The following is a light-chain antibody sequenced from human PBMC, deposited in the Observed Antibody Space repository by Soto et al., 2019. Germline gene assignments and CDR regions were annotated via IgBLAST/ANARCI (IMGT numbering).Light chain of an antibody. CDR1: QSVSNW. Sequence: DIQMTQSPSTLSASVGDRVTITCRASQSVSNWLAWYQQRPGRAPRLLVYDASTLETGIPSRFRGSGSGTEFTLTISSLQPDDFATYYCQQYKSYSYTFGQGTKLEIK. CDR3: QQYKSYSYT. V-gene: IGKV1-5*01. J-gene: IGKJ2*01. CDR2: DAS.